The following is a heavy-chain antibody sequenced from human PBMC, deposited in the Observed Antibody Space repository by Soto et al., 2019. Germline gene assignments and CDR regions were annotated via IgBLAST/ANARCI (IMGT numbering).Heavy chain of an antibody. Sequence: QLQLQESGPGLVKPSETLSLTCTVSGGSISSSSYYWGWIRQPPGKGLEWIGIIYYSGSTYYNPSLKSRVTISVDTSKNQFSLKLSSVTAADTAVYYCARLFRGSYYGTNFDYWGQGTLVTVSS. CDR2: IYYSGST. D-gene: IGHD3-10*01. J-gene: IGHJ4*02. CDR3: ARLFRGSYYGTNFDY. CDR1: GGSISSSSYY. V-gene: IGHV4-39*01.